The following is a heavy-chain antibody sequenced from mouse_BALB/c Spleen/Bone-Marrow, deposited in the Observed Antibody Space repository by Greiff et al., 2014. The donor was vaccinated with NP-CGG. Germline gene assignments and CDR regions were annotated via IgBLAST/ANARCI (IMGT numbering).Heavy chain of an antibody. CDR2: IDPYSGGT. Sequence: EVQLQQSGPELVKPGASVKVSCKASGYAFTSYNMYWVKQSHGKSLEWMGYIDPYSGGTNYNQKFKGKATLTVDKSSSTAYMHLNSLTSEDPAVYYCARNLGYGYFDYWGQGTTLTVSS. CDR3: ARNLGYGYFDY. V-gene: IGHV1S135*01. D-gene: IGHD3-1*01. J-gene: IGHJ2*01. CDR1: GYAFTSYN.